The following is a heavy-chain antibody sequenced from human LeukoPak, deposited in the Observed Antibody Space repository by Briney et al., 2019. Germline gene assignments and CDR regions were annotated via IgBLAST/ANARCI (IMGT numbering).Heavy chain of an antibody. CDR2: IIGSGRST. CDR1: GFTFNSYV. V-gene: IGHV3-23*01. CDR3: AKFGMAAADST. D-gene: IGHD6-13*01. J-gene: IGHJ5*02. Sequence: GGSLRLSCAASGFTFNSYVMNWVRQAPGKGLEWVSGIIGSGRSTYYADSVKGRFSISRDNSKNTVYLQMNSLRVEDTAVYFCAKFGMAAADSTWGQGTLVTVSS.